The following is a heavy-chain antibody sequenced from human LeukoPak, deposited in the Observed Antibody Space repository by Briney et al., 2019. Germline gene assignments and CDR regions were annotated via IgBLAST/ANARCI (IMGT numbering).Heavy chain of an antibody. Sequence: GGSLRLSCAASGFTFSSYAMHWVRQAPGKGLEWMAVISYDGSNKYYADSVKGRFTISRDNSKNTLYLQMNSLRAEDTAVYYCARDSDWNYGIYYYYYYMDVWGKGTTVTVSS. V-gene: IGHV3-30*01. CDR1: GFTFSSYA. CDR3: ARDSDWNYGIYYYYYYMDV. J-gene: IGHJ6*03. D-gene: IGHD1-7*01. CDR2: ISYDGSNK.